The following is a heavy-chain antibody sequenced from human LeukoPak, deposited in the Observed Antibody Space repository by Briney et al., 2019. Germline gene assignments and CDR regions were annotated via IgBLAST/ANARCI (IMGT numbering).Heavy chain of an antibody. V-gene: IGHV3-30-3*01. CDR1: GFTFGSYA. D-gene: IGHD1-20*01. CDR2: ISYDGSNK. J-gene: IGHJ4*02. Sequence: GGSLRLSCAASGFTFGSYAMHWVRQAPGKGLEWVAVISYDGSNKYYADSVKGRFTISRDNSKNTLYLQMNSLRAEDTAVYYCAREQYNWNYFDYWGQGTLVTVSS. CDR3: AREQYNWNYFDY.